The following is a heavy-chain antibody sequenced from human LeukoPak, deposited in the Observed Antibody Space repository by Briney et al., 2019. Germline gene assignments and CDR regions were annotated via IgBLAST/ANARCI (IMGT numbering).Heavy chain of an antibody. CDR3: ARGFGNVRGVT. Sequence: PSETLSLTCAVYGGSLSGDYWSWTRQSPGKGLEWIGEINHSGNTNYNPSLKSRATMSVDTSKNQISLKLSSVTAADTAVYYCARGFGNVRGVTWGQGTLITVSS. CDR1: GGSLSGDY. V-gene: IGHV4-34*01. D-gene: IGHD3-10*01. CDR2: INHSGNT. J-gene: IGHJ5*02.